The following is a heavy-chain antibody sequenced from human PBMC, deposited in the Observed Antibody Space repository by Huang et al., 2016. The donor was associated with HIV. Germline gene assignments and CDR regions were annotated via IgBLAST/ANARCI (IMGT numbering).Heavy chain of an antibody. CDR2: INNNESKI. D-gene: IGHD5-18*01. CDR1: GFTLRAYS. Sequence: EVQLVESGGGLVQPGGSLKLSCAASGFTLRAYSMNWVRQTPGKGHEWVSYINNNESKIFYAESVKGRFTISRDNTKNSLYLQMNSLRDDDTAVFYCATSYGYFPHWGQGTLVTVSS. J-gene: IGHJ1*01. CDR3: ATSYGYFPH. V-gene: IGHV3-48*02.